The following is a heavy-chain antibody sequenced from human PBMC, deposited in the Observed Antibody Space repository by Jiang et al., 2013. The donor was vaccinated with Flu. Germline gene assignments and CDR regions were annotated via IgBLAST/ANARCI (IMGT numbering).Heavy chain of an antibody. D-gene: IGHD3-22*01. CDR1: GDSISANSVT. CDR3: ARAYYYDNSGYYYYGMDV. J-gene: IGHJ6*02. V-gene: IGHV6-1*01. CDR2: AFYRSKWYN. Sequence: SQTLSLTCAISGDSISANSVTWNWIRQSPSRGLEWLGRAFYRSKWYNDYGVSVRSRVIISPDTPNNQFSLQLKSVTPEDTAVYYCARAYYYDNSGYYYYGMDVWGQ.